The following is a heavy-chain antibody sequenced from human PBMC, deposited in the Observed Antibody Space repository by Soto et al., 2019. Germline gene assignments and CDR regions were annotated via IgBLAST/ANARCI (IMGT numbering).Heavy chain of an antibody. CDR1: AFSLSNGGVG. CDR2: IYWDDDK. Sequence: SGLTRVNPTETLTLTCTFSAFSLSNGGVGVGWIRQPPGKALEWLALIYWDDDKRYSPSLRSRLTITKDTSKNQVVLTMTNMDPVDTATYYCIQSRCGGDCLQSYASYYYYGMDVWGQGTTVPVSS. V-gene: IGHV2-5*02. CDR3: IQSRCGGDCLQSYASYYYYGMDV. J-gene: IGHJ6*02. D-gene: IGHD2-21*02.